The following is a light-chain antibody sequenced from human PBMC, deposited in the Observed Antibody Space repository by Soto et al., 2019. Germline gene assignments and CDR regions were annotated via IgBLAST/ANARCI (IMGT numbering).Light chain of an antibody. CDR2: WAS. Sequence: DIVMTQSPDSLAVSLGERATINCKSSQSVLYSPNNKNYLAWYQQKPGQPPKLLIYWASTRESGVPDRFSGSGSGTDFTXTISSLQAEDVAFYYCQQYHSAPQTFGQGTKVEIK. J-gene: IGKJ1*01. CDR3: QQYHSAPQT. V-gene: IGKV4-1*01. CDR1: QSVLYSPNNKNY.